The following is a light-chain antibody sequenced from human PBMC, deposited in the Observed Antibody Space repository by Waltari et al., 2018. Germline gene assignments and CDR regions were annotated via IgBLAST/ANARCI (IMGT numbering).Light chain of an antibody. CDR1: DLTKFY. CDR3: KSRDTNINIS. Sequence: SSELTPVPAVSVAMEQTVTITCQGDDLTKFYARWYQQKPGQAPVLLVDAKDRRPSGIPNRFSSSNSGDTSSLTITGTQAEDEADYYCKSRDTNINISFGGGTRLTVL. J-gene: IGLJ2*01. CDR2: AKD. V-gene: IGLV3-19*01.